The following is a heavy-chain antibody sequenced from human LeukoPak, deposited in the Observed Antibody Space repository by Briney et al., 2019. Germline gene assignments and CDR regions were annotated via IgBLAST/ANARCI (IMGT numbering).Heavy chain of an antibody. CDR3: AGRRSIMYDGNYFDY. CDR2: IYYSGST. V-gene: IGHV4-59*08. J-gene: IGHJ4*02. D-gene: IGHD2-8*01. CDR1: GGSISSYY. Sequence: SETLSLTCTVSGGSISSYYWSWIRQPPGKGLEWIGYIYYSGSTIYNPSLKSRVTISVDTSKNQFSLKLSSVTAADTAVYYCAGRRSIMYDGNYFDYWGQGTLVTVSS.